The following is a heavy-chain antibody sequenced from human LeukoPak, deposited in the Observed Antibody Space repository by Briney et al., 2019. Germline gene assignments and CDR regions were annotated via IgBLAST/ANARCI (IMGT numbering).Heavy chain of an antibody. CDR3: AKYASNWYKGFDC. D-gene: IGHD6-13*01. V-gene: IGHV3-23*01. Sequence: GGSLRLSCAASGFTFSSYAMSWVRQAPGKGLGWVSVISGSGGRTYYADSVKGRLTISRDNSKNTLYLEMNSLRAEDTAVYHCAKYASNWYKGFDCWGQGTLVTVSS. CDR1: GFTFSSYA. J-gene: IGHJ4*02. CDR2: ISGSGGRT.